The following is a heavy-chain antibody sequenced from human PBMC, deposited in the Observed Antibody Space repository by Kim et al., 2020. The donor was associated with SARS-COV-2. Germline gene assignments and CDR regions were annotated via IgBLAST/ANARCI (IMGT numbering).Heavy chain of an antibody. CDR2: DGHEN. Sequence: DGHENNNVDSWNGRFTVTGDNAKTSLYLQMNSLRVEDTAVYYCARTNYFDYWGQGTLVTVSS. CDR3: ARTNYFDY. J-gene: IGHJ4*02. V-gene: IGHV3-7*01.